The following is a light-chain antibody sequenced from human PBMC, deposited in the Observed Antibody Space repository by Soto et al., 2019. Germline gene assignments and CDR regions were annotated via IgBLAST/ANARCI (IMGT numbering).Light chain of an antibody. Sequence: ASQSVDSNLVRYQQNXGQPPRLLLHGASXRATAIPDRFRSSGSGTDFTPTISRLETEDFAVYYCQQYCSSPWTFCQGTKVEIK. CDR3: QQYCSSPWT. V-gene: IGKV3-20*01. CDR1: QSVDSN. J-gene: IGKJ1*01. CDR2: GAS.